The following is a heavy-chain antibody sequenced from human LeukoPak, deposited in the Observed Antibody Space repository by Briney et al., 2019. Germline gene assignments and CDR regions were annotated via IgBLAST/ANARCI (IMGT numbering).Heavy chain of an antibody. Sequence: SETLSLTCTVSGGSISSSSYYWGWIRQPPGKGLEWIGSIYYSGSTYYNPSLKSRVTISVDTSKNQFSLKLSSVTAADTAVYYCARVSSRWLQFSPDAFDIWGQGTMVTVSS. CDR2: IYYSGST. D-gene: IGHD5-24*01. V-gene: IGHV4-39*07. CDR1: GGSISSSSYY. J-gene: IGHJ3*02. CDR3: ARVSSRWLQFSPDAFDI.